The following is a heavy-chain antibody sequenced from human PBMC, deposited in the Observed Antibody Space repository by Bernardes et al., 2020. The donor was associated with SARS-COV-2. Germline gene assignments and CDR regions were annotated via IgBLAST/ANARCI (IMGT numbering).Heavy chain of an antibody. CDR1: GGSFSGYY. CDR2: INHSGST. Sequence: SETLSLTCAVYGGSFSGYYWSWIRQPPGKGLEWIGEINHSGSTNYNPSLKSRVTISVDTSKMQFSLKLSSVTAADTAVYYCARGFFWGGYYTQRRPGGMDVWGQGTTVTVSS. J-gene: IGHJ6*02. V-gene: IGHV4-34*01. CDR3: ARGFFWGGYYTQRRPGGMDV. D-gene: IGHD3-3*01.